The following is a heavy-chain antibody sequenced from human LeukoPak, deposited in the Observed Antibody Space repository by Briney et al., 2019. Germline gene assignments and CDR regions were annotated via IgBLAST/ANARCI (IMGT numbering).Heavy chain of an antibody. D-gene: IGHD3-16*01. CDR2: IHNSGST. CDR3: ARGIRGAADY. Sequence: RASETLSLTCTVASDSISSYYWSWIRQPPGKGLEWIGFIHNSGSTNYNPSLKSRLAMSLDTSKNQFSLNLNSVTAADTAVYCCARGIRGAADYWGQGTLVTVSS. V-gene: IGHV4-59*01. CDR1: SDSISSYY. J-gene: IGHJ4*02.